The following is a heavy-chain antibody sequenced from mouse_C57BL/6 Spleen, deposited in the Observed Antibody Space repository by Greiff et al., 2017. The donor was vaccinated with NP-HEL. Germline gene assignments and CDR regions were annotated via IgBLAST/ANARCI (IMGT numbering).Heavy chain of an antibody. CDR2: IWRGGGT. CDR3: HRGDWDDGCDY. D-gene: IGHD4-1*01. J-gene: IGHJ2*01. CDR1: GFSLTSYG. V-gene: IGHV2-2*01. Sequence: QVQLQQSGPGLVQPSQSLSLTCTVSGFSLTSYGVRWVRQSPGKGLEWLGVIWRGGGTDYYAAFIFRLSISKDNANSQVFCKMNSQQADDTAIYYGHRGDWDDGCDYGGKGTTLTVSA.